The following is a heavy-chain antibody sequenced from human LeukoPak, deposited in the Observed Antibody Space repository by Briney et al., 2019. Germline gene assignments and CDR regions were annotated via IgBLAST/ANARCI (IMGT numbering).Heavy chain of an antibody. V-gene: IGHV3-9*03. CDR2: ISWNSGSI. D-gene: IGHD6-13*01. CDR3: AKGQQLVLFGAFDI. CDR1: GFTFDDYA. J-gene: IGHJ3*02. Sequence: PGRSLRLSCAASGFTFDDYAMHWVRQAPGKGLEWVSGISWNSGSIGYADSVKGRFTISRDNAKNSLYLQMNSLRAEDMALHYCAKGQQLVLFGAFDIWGQGTMVTVSS.